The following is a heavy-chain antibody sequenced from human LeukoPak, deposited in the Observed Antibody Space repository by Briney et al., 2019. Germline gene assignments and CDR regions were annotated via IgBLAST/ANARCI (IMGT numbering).Heavy chain of an antibody. J-gene: IGHJ3*02. Sequence: NPSQTLSLTCTVSGGSISSGGYYWSWIRQHPGKGLEWIGYIYYSGSTYYNPSLKSRVTISVDTSKNQFSLKLSSVTAADTAVYFCARERQDTILHSGAFDIWGQGTMVTVSS. CDR1: GGSISSGGYY. CDR3: ARERQDTILHSGAFDI. CDR2: IYYSGST. D-gene: IGHD2-21*01. V-gene: IGHV4-31*03.